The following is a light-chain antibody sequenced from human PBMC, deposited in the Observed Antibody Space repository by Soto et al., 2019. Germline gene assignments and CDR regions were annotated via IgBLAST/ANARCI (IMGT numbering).Light chain of an antibody. CDR3: CSYAGSYTWV. Sequence: QPVLTQPRSMSGSPAQSVTISCTGTSSDVGGYNYVSWYQQHPGKAPKLMIYDVSQRPSGVPDRFSGSKSGNTASLTISGLQAEDEADYYCCSYAGSYTWVFGGGTQLTVL. J-gene: IGLJ2*01. CDR1: SSDVGGYNY. CDR2: DVS. V-gene: IGLV2-11*01.